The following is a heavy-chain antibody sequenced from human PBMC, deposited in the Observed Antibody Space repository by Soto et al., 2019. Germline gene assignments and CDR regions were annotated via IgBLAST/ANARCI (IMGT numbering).Heavy chain of an antibody. V-gene: IGHV4-34*01. J-gene: IGHJ3*02. CDR3: ARGPRVVMVPNDAFDI. CDR2: INHSGST. D-gene: IGHD3-22*01. CDR1: GGSFSGYY. Sequence: SETLSLTCAVYGGSFSGYYWSWIRQPPGKGLEWIGEINHSGSTNYNPSLKSRVTISVDTSKNQFSLKLSSVTAADTAVYYCARGPRVVMVPNDAFDIWGQGTMVTVSS.